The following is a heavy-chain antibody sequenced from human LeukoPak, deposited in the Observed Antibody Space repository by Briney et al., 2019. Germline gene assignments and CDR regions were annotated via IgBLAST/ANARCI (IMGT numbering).Heavy chain of an antibody. D-gene: IGHD4-23*01. V-gene: IGHV4-59*01. J-gene: IGHJ3*02. Sequence: SEALSLTYTVSGGSISSYYWSWIRQPRGKGLEWIGYIYYSGSTNCNPSVKSRVAMSVDTSKKRFSLKLSSLTAADTAVYYCARGGTAVIAPYAFDIWGQGTMVTVSS. CDR2: IYYSGST. CDR1: GGSISSYY. CDR3: ARGGTAVIAPYAFDI.